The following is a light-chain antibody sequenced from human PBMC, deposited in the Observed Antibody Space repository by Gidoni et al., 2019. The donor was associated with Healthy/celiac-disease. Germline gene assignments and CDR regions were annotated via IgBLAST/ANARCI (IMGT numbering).Light chain of an antibody. J-gene: IGKJ4*01. V-gene: IGKV1-39*01. CDR2: AAS. Sequence: DIQMTQSPSSLSASVGDRVTITCRASQSISSYLYWYQQQPGNAPKLLIAAASSLRSGVTSRFSGSGSESDFTISSSRLQHDDFANYYCQQSYSTLTFGGGTKVEIK. CDR3: QQSYSTLT. CDR1: QSISSY.